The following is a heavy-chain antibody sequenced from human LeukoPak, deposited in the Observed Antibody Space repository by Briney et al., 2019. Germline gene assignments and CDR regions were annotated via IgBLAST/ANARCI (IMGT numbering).Heavy chain of an antibody. CDR1: GSAFSTYG. J-gene: IGHJ5*02. Sequence: PGRSLRLSCAATGSAFSTYGMHWVRQAPGKGLEWVAVISNDGNNKLYGDSVKGRFTISRDNSKNTLYLQMNSLRAEDTAVYYCARSDVDMAAWGQGTLVTVSS. V-gene: IGHV3-30*03. CDR3: ARSDVDMAA. CDR2: ISNDGNNK. D-gene: IGHD5-12*01.